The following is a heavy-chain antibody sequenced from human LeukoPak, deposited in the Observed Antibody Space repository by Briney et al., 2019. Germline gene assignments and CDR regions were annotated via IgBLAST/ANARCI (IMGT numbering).Heavy chain of an antibody. CDR3: AREYGGNSGLDAFDI. Sequence: GGSLRLSCAASGFTFSSYSMNWVRQAPGKGLEWVSSISSSSYIYYADSVKGRFTISRDNAKNSLYLQMNSLRAEDTAVYYCAREYGGNSGLDAFDIWGQGTMVTVSS. D-gene: IGHD4-23*01. J-gene: IGHJ3*02. V-gene: IGHV3-21*01. CDR2: ISSSSYI. CDR1: GFTFSSYS.